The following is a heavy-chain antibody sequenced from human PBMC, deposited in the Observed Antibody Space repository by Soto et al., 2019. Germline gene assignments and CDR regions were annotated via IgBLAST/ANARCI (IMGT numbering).Heavy chain of an antibody. CDR2: ITPAFGTP. CDR1: GGTFSSYR. V-gene: IGHV1-69*06. D-gene: IGHD3-10*01. Sequence: QVQLVQSGAEVKKPGSSVKVSCKVSGGTFSSYRFSWVRQAPGQGLEWMGGITPAFGTPDYAQKFQGRVTVTADRSTNTAYMELSRLTSEDTAVYYCARDLPSLEVRSYGMDVW. CDR3: ARDLPSLEVRSYGMDV. J-gene: IGHJ6*01.